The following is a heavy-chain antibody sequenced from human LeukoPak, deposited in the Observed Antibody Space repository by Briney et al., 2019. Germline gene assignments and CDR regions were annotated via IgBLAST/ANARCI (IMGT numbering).Heavy chain of an antibody. J-gene: IGHJ6*02. D-gene: IGHD6-6*01. CDR1: GFTFSSYS. CDR3: ARVEYSSSSAPHYYYYYGMDV. CDR2: ISYDGSNK. V-gene: IGHV3-30*03. Sequence: GGSLRLSCAASGFTFSSYSMNWVRQAPGKGLEWVAVISYDGSNKYYADSVKGRFTISRDNSKNTLYLQMNSLRAEDTAVYYCARVEYSSSSAPHYYYYYGMDVWGQGTTVTVSS.